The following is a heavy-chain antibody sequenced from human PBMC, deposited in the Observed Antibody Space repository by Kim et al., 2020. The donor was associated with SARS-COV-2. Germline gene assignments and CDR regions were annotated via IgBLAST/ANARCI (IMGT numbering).Heavy chain of an antibody. Sequence: DSVEGRVTISRDKSKSTMYEQMNSLRAEDKAVYYCAKEPQGGAIDYDLDYWGQGTLVTVSS. CDR3: AKEPQGGAIDYDLDY. J-gene: IGHJ4*02. D-gene: IGHD3-3*01. V-gene: IGHV3-23*01.